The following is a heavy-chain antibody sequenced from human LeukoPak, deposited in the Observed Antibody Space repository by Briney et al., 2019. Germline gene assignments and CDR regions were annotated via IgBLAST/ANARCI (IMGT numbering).Heavy chain of an antibody. CDR1: GFTFSTYG. CDR3: AKDGPSGDPMYYFDY. V-gene: IGHV3-30*18. J-gene: IGHJ4*02. Sequence: GGSLRLSCAASGFTFSTYGIHWVRQAPGKGLEWVAVISYDGSNKYYADSVKGRFTISRDNSKNTLYLQMNSLRAEDTAVYYRAKDGPSGDPMYYFDYWGQGTLVSVSS. D-gene: IGHD3-10*01. CDR2: ISYDGSNK.